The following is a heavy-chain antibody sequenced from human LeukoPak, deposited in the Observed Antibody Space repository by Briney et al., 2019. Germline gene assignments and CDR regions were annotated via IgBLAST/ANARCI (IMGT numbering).Heavy chain of an antibody. J-gene: IGHJ5*02. D-gene: IGHD2-2*01. CDR3: ARDRVPAANQGFDP. CDR2: IYYSGST. V-gene: IGHV4-59*01. Sequence: SGPTLVKPSETLSLTCTVSGGSISSYYWSWIRQPPGKGLEWIGYIYYSGSTNYNPSLKSRVTISVDTSKNQFSLKLSSVTAADTAVYYCARDRVPAANQGFDPWGQGTLVTVSS. CDR1: GGSISSYY.